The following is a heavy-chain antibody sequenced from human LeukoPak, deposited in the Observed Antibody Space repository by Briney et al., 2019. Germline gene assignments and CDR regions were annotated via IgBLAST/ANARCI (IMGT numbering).Heavy chain of an antibody. V-gene: IGHV4-39*01. J-gene: IGHJ4*02. CDR1: GGSISSSSYH. D-gene: IGHD3-9*01. CDR3: ARQRGKMRYFDFVALDY. Sequence: SGTVSLTCTVSGGSISSSSYHWGWIRQPPGKGLEWIGNNYYGGSTFYNPSLKSRVTISIDTSNNQFFLKLNSVTAADTAVYYCARQRGKMRYFDFVALDYWGQGTLVTVPS. CDR2: NYYGGST.